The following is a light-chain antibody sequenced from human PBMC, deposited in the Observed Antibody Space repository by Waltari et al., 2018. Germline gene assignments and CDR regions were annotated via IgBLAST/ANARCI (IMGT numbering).Light chain of an antibody. Sequence: QSALTQPASVSGSPGQSITISCTGTSNDGGGYGYVSWYQQYPGKAPKLIIYEVSYRPSGISTRFSGSKSGNTASLTISGLQADDEADYYCSSHTSTVPHVFGTGTRVTVV. CDR2: EVS. J-gene: IGLJ1*01. V-gene: IGLV2-14*01. CDR3: SSHTSTVPHV. CDR1: SNDGGGYGY.